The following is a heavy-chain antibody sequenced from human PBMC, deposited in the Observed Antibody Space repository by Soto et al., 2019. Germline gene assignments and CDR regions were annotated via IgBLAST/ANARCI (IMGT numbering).Heavy chain of an antibody. D-gene: IGHD4-17*01. CDR2: ISSSSSTI. Sequence: EVQLVESGGGLVQPGGSLRLSCAASGFTFSSYSMNWVRQAPGKGLEWVSYISSSSSTIYYADSVKGRFTISRDNAKNSLYLQMNSLRDEDTAVYYCARDLLRWYHYGMDVWGQGTTVTVSS. J-gene: IGHJ6*02. CDR3: ARDLLRWYHYGMDV. CDR1: GFTFSSYS. V-gene: IGHV3-48*02.